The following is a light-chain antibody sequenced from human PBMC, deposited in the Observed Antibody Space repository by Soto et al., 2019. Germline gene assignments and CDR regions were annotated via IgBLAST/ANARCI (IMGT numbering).Light chain of an antibody. Sequence: QFALTQPASVSGSPGQSITISCTGTSSDVGSYNYVSWYQHHPGKVPQLMIYDVSNRPSGVSNRFSGSKSGNTASLTISGLQAEDEADYYCSSYTSSNTYVFGTGTKVTVL. CDR3: SSYTSSNTYV. CDR1: SSDVGSYNY. CDR2: DVS. V-gene: IGLV2-14*03. J-gene: IGLJ1*01.